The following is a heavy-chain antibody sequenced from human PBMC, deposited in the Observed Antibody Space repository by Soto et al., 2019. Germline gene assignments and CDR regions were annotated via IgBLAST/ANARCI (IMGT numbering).Heavy chain of an antibody. J-gene: IGHJ3*02. CDR3: ARDIEVVTATPERAFDI. D-gene: IGHD2-21*02. CDR2: INPSGGST. V-gene: IGHV1-46*01. Sequence: ASVKVSCKASGYTFTSYYMHWVRQAPGQGLEWMGIINPSGGSTSYAQKFQGRVTMTRDTSTSTVYMELSSLRSEDTAVYYCARDIEVVTATPERAFDIWGQGTMVTVSS. CDR1: GYTFTSYY.